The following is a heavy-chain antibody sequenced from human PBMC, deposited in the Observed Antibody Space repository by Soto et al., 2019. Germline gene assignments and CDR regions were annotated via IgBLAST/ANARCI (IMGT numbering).Heavy chain of an antibody. J-gene: IGHJ4*02. D-gene: IGHD6-13*01. V-gene: IGHV3-23*01. Sequence: EVQLLESGGGLVQPGGSLRLSCAASGFTFSSYAMSWVRQAPGKGLEWVSAISGSGGSTYYADSVKGRFTISRDNSKNTLYLQMNSLRAEDTAVYYCTRGIAAAGRTPFDYWGQGTLVTVSS. CDR2: ISGSGGST. CDR3: TRGIAAAGRTPFDY. CDR1: GFTFSSYA.